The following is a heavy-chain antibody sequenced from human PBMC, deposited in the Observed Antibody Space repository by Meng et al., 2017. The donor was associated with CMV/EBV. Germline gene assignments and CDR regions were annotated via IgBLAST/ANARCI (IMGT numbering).Heavy chain of an antibody. J-gene: IGHJ1*01. D-gene: IGHD6-19*01. CDR3: AYRGIVIPSGLQEYFQK. CDR2: ISYDERDT. CDR1: FRRYA. Sequence: FRRYAMNWVRQAPGKGLEWVAVISYDERDTFYADSVEGRFTISRDNSKSTLYLQMDSLRDEDTAVYYCAYRGIVIPSGLQEYFQKWGQGTLVTVSS. V-gene: IGHV3-30*04.